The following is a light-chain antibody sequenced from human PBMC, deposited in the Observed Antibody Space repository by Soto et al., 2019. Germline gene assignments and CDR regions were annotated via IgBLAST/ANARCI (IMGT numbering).Light chain of an antibody. J-gene: IGKJ5*01. Sequence: DIQMTQSPSSLSASVGDRVTITCRASQNINNYLNWYQQKPGRAPKLLIYDASNLEAGVPSRFRGSGSGTDFTFTISRLQPEDIATYYCQQYDNLPITFGQGTRLEIK. CDR2: DAS. V-gene: IGKV1-33*01. CDR3: QQYDNLPIT. CDR1: QNINNY.